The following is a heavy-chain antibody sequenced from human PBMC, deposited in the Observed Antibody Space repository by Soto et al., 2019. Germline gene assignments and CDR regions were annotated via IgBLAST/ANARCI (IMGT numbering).Heavy chain of an antibody. D-gene: IGHD6-6*01. CDR3: ARLLSPTYSSLSPPVQKDNYYYGMDV. Sequence: GEALNISCKGAGYSFTSYLIGWVRQMPGKGLEWMWIIYPSDSDTRYSPTPQRQVPISAYKSISTAYLQLSGLKASDAAMYYCARLLSPTYSSLSPPVQKDNYYYGMDVWGQGTTVTVSS. CDR1: GYSFTSYL. CDR2: IYPSDSDT. J-gene: IGHJ6*02. V-gene: IGHV5-51*01.